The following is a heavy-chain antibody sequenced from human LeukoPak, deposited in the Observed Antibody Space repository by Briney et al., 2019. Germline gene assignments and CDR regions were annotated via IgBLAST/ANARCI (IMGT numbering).Heavy chain of an antibody. V-gene: IGHV3-30-3*01. Sequence: GGSLRLSCAASGFTFSSYAMHWVRQAPGKGLEWVAVISYDGSNKYYAASVKGRFTISRDNSKNTLYLQMNSLRAEDTAVYYCARVITSIAVAGTPSDYWGQGTLVTVSS. CDR2: ISYDGSNK. J-gene: IGHJ4*02. CDR1: GFTFSSYA. CDR3: ARVITSIAVAGTPSDY. D-gene: IGHD6-19*01.